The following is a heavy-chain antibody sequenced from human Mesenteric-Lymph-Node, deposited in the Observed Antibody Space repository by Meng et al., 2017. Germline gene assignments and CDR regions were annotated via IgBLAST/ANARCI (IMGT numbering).Heavy chain of an antibody. V-gene: IGHV1-2*02. D-gene: IGHD6-13*01. Sequence: ASVKVSCKASGYTFTGYYMHWVRQAPGQGLEWMGWINPNSGGTNYAQKFQGRVTMTRNTSISTAYMELSSLRSEDTAVYYCARGLGSKGSSSWYVGRSYYYGMDVWGQGTTVTVSS. CDR2: INPNSGGT. CDR1: GYTFTGYY. J-gene: IGHJ6*02. CDR3: ARGLGSKGSSSWYVGRSYYYGMDV.